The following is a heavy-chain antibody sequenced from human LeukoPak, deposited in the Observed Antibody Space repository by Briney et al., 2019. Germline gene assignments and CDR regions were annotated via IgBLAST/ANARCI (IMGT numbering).Heavy chain of an antibody. Sequence: GRSLRLSCAASGFSFSSYAMTWARQAPVKGLEWVSAISGDGTRTYYADSVKGRFTISRDNSKNTLYLEMSSLRVEDTALYYCAKWPEGAMDYFDYWGQGTLVTVSS. CDR1: GFSFSSYA. J-gene: IGHJ4*02. CDR2: ISGDGTRT. V-gene: IGHV3-23*01. CDR3: AKWPEGAMDYFDY. D-gene: IGHD3-16*01.